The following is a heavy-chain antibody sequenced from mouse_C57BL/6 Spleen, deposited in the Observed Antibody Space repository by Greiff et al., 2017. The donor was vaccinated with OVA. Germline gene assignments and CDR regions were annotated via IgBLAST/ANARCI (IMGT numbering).Heavy chain of an antibody. V-gene: IGHV2-2*01. CDR2: IWSGGST. D-gene: IGHD2-2*01. CDR3: ARWGYDDGYYAMDY. J-gene: IGHJ4*01. Sequence: VQLQQSGPGLVQPSQSLSITCTVSGFSLTSYGVHWVRQSPGKGLEWLGVIWSGGSTDYNAAFISRLSISKDNSKSQVFFKMNSLQADDTAIYYCARWGYDDGYYAMDYWGQGTSVTVSS. CDR1: GFSLTSYG.